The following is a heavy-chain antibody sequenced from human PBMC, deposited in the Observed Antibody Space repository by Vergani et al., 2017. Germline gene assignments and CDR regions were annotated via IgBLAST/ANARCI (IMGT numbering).Heavy chain of an antibody. V-gene: IGHV4-34*10. J-gene: IGHJ5*02. Sequence: QVQLVESGGGLVKPGGSLRLSCAASGFTFSDYYMSWIRQAPGKGLEWIGEINHSGSTNYNPSLKSRVTMSVDTSKNQFSLKLSSVTAADTAVYYCARDSSYGRFDPWGQGTLVTVSS. CDR3: ARDSSYGRFDP. CDR2: INHSGST. CDR1: GFTFSDYY. D-gene: IGHD1-26*01.